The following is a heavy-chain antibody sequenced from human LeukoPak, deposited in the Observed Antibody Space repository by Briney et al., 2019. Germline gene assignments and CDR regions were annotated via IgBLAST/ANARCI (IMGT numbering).Heavy chain of an antibody. J-gene: IGHJ5*02. CDR1: GGSISSYY. D-gene: IGHD3-3*01. Sequence: PSETLSLTCTVSGGSISSYYWSWIRQPPGKGLEWIGYIYTSGSTNYNPSLKSRVTISVDTSKNQFSLKLSSVTAADTAVYYCARDRVDFWSGYSLSWFDPWGQGTLVTVSS. CDR2: IYTSGST. V-gene: IGHV4-59*01. CDR3: ARDRVDFWSGYSLSWFDP.